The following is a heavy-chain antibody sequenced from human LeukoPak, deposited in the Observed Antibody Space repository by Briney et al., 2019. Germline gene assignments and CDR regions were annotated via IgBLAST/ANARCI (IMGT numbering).Heavy chain of an antibody. J-gene: IGHJ4*02. CDR2: SYYTGST. D-gene: IGHD3-9*01. CDR3: ARATYDLLTGYYLDS. Sequence: TLSLTCSVSGGSITSGRYYWTWIRQYPEKGLEWIGYSYYTGSTHYKPSLKSRAALSLDKSKNQFSLNLTSATAADTAVYYCARATYDLLTGYYLDSWGQGTLVTVSS. V-gene: IGHV4-31*03. CDR1: GGSITSGRYY.